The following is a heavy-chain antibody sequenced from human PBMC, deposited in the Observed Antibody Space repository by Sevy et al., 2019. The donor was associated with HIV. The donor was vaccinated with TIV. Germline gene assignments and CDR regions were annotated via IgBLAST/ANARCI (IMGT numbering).Heavy chain of an antibody. V-gene: IGHV1-18*01. CDR3: ARERGEYSSSAVGDY. CDR2: ISAYNGNT. CDR1: GYTFTSYG. J-gene: IGHJ4*02. Sequence: ASVKVSCKASGYTFTSYGISWVRQAPGQGLEWMGWISAYNGNTNYAQKLQGRVTMTTDTSTSTAYMELRSLRSDDTAVYYCARERGEYSSSAVGDYWGQGTLVTVSS. D-gene: IGHD6-6*01.